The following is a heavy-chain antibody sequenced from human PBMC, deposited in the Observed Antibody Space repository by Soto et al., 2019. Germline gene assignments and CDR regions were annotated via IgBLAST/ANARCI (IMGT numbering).Heavy chain of an antibody. V-gene: IGHV5-51*01. CDR2: IYPGNSDI. CDR3: ARLGIWSYGMDV. J-gene: IGHJ6*02. Sequence: PGDSLRISCQGSGYSFTTYWIGWVRQMPGKGLEWMGIIYPGNSDIRYSPSFQGQVTISADKSISTAYLKWSGLKASDTAMYYCARLGIWSYGMDVWGQGTTVTVSS. CDR1: GYSFTTYW. D-gene: IGHD3-16*01.